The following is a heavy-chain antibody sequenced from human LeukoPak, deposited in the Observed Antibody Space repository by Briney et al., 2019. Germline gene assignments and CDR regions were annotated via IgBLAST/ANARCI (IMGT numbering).Heavy chain of an antibody. J-gene: IGHJ4*02. CDR1: GFTFSSFN. V-gene: IGHV3-48*04. D-gene: IGHD3-3*01. CDR2: ISSTSSTI. Sequence: GGSLRLSCAASGFTFSSFNMNWVRQAPGKGLEWIPYISSTSSTIYYAGSVKGRFTLSRDNAKNTLYLQMSSLRAEDTALYYCARDFDFWSAIWGQGTLVTVSS. CDR3: ARDFDFWSAI.